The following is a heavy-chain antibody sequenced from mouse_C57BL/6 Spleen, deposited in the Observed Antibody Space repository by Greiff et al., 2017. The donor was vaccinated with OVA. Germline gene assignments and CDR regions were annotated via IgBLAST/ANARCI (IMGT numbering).Heavy chain of an antibody. CDR2: IHPSDSGT. V-gene: IGHV1-74*01. D-gene: IGHD1-1*01. CDR1: GYTFTSYW. CDR3: AMYDGSPDAMDY. Sequence: QVQLQQPGAELVKPGASVKVSCKASGYTFTSYWMHWVKQRPGQGLEWIGRIHPSDSGTHSNHTFKGKATLTVDKSSSTAYMQLSSLTSEDSAVYYCAMYDGSPDAMDYWGQGTSVTVSS. J-gene: IGHJ4*01.